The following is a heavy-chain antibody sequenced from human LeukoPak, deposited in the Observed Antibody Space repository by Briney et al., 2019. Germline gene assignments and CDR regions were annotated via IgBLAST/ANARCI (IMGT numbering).Heavy chain of an antibody. CDR2: IIPIFGTA. V-gene: IGHV1-69*06. D-gene: IGHD6-13*01. CDR1: GGTFSSYA. CDR3: ARGYSSSWYRDYYYYYMDV. Sequence: SVKVSCKASGGTFSSYAISWVRQAPGQGLEWMGGIIPIFGTANYAQKFQGRVTITADKSTSTAYMELSSLRSEDTAVYYCARGYSSSWYRDYYYYYMDVWGKGTTVTISS. J-gene: IGHJ6*03.